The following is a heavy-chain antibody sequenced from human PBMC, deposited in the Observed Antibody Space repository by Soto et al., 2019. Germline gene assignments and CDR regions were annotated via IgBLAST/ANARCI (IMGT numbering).Heavy chain of an antibody. D-gene: IGHD6-19*01. J-gene: IGHJ4*02. Sequence: SVKVSCKASGVTFSSYTISWVRQAPGQGLELMGRIIPILGIAXXSQNFQGRVXITADKSTSTAXMELSXLRSEDTAVYYCARVAVAGTTVDYCGQGTLVTVSX. V-gene: IGHV1-69*02. CDR2: IIPILGIA. CDR1: GVTFSSYT. CDR3: ARVAVAGTTVDY.